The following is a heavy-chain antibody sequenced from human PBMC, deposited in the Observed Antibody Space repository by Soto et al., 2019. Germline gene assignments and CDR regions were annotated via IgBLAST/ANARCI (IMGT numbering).Heavy chain of an antibody. CDR3: ATATRYDFWSGRHSRVGMDV. CDR2: IFSSGST. CDR1: GDSVSSGNYY. J-gene: IGHJ6*02. Sequence: PSETLSLTCAVSGDSVSSGNYYWNWIRQRPGEGLEWIGYIFSSGSTYYNPSLESRLTISMDTSKNQFSLKLSSVTAADTAVYYCATATRYDFWSGRHSRVGMDVWGQGTTVTVSS. D-gene: IGHD3-3*01. V-gene: IGHV4-31*11.